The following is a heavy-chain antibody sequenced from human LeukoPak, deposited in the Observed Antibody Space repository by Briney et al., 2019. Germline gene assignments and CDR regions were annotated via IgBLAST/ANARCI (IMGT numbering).Heavy chain of an antibody. J-gene: IGHJ4*02. CDR2: ITGGGSSS. Sequence: GGSLRLSCAASGFTFTNYAMSWVRQAPGKGPEWVSTITGGGSSSYYADSVKGRFTISRDNSKNTVYLQMNSLRAEDTAVYYCARHNSGWYAARGGRQLDYWGQGTLVTVSS. CDR1: GFTFTNYA. V-gene: IGHV3-23*01. D-gene: IGHD6-19*01. CDR3: ARHNSGWYAARGGRQLDY.